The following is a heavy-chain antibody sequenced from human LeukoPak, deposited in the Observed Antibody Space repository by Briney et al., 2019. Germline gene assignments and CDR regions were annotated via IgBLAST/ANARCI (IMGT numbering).Heavy chain of an antibody. D-gene: IGHD3-22*01. CDR1: GFTFSTS. CDR2: ISSSSTYI. V-gene: IGHV3-21*01. CDR3: ARSYYDSSGYSTFDY. Sequence: PGGSLRLSCAASGFTFSTSMSWVRQAPGKGLEWVSSISSSSTYIYYADSVKGRFTISRDNAKNSLYLQMNSLRAEDTAVYYCARSYYDSSGYSTFDYWGQGTLVTVSS. J-gene: IGHJ4*02.